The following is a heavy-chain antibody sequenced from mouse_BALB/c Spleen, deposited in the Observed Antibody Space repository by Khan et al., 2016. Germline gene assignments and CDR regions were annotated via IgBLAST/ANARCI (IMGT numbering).Heavy chain of an antibody. D-gene: IGHD2-1*01. CDR2: ISDGFSYT. Sequence: EVELVESGGGLVKPGGSLKLSCTASGFTFSDYYIYWVRQTPEKRLEWVATISDGFSYTYYPDSAKGRFTLSRDNAENNLYLQMSSLKSEDTAMYYCARTYGNYGYFDVWGAGTTVTVSS. CDR1: GFTFSDYY. J-gene: IGHJ1*01. CDR3: ARTYGNYGYFDV. V-gene: IGHV5-4*02.